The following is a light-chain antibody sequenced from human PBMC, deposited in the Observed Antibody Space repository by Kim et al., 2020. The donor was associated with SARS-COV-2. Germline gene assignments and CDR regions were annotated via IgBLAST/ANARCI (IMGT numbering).Light chain of an antibody. CDR3: QKYNSAPWT. Sequence: ASVGDRVTITCRASQDIANSLAWYQQKPGTVPKVLIYGASTLQSGVPSRFSGSGSGTEFTLTIGSLQTEDVATYYCQKYNSAPWTFGPGTKVYIK. CDR2: GAS. CDR1: QDIANS. J-gene: IGKJ1*01. V-gene: IGKV1-27*01.